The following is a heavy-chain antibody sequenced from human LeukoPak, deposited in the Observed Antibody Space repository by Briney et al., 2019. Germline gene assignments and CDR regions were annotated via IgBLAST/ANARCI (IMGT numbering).Heavy chain of an antibody. CDR2: IKQDGSEK. D-gene: IGHD3-10*01. CDR1: GFTFSSYW. J-gene: IGHJ4*02. V-gene: IGHV3-7*01. CDR3: ARGVTYYYGSGSYPDY. Sequence: GGSLRLSCAASGFTFSSYWMSWVRQAPGKGLEWVANIKQDGSEKYYVDSVKGRFTISRDNAKNSLYLQMNSLRAEDTAAYYCARGVTYYYGSGSYPDYWGQGTLVTVSS.